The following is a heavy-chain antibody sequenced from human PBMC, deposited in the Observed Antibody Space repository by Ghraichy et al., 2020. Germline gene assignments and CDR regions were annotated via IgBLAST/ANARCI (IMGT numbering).Heavy chain of an antibody. Sequence: VAVISYDGSNKYYADSVKGRFPISRDNSKNTLYLQMTSLRAEDTAVYYCARDRAVVVPAARMWFDYWC. J-gene: IGHJ4*01. D-gene: IGHD2-2*01. V-gene: IGHV3-30-3*01. CDR3: ARDRAVVVPAARMWFDY. CDR2: ISYDGSNK.